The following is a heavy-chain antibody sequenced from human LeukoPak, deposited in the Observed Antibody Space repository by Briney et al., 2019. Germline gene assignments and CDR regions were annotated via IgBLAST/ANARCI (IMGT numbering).Heavy chain of an antibody. D-gene: IGHD1-26*01. CDR3: ASSIIQGGSYYFDY. CDR2: INPSSGST. V-gene: IGHV1-46*01. CDR1: GYTFTSYY. J-gene: IGHJ4*02. Sequence: ASVKVSCKASGYTFTSYYIHWVRQAPGQGLEWMGIINPSSGSTTYAQKFQGRVTMTRDTSTSTVYMELSSLRSEDTAVYFCASSIIQGGSYYFDYWGQGTLVTVSS.